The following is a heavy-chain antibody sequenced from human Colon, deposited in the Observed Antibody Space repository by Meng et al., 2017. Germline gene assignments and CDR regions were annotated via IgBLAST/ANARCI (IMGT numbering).Heavy chain of an antibody. D-gene: IGHD6-13*01. CDR2: IKFDGSGI. CDR3: AKDYHAAGFDS. Sequence: EVQLVESGGGLVQPWGSLRLSCAASGFMFSRYWMHWVRQAPGKGLEWITRIKFDGSGITYVDSVRGRFTISRDNAKNTLYLQMNNLGGEDSAVYYCAKDYHAAGFDSWGQGALVTVSS. V-gene: IGHV3-74*01. CDR1: GFMFSRYW. J-gene: IGHJ4*02.